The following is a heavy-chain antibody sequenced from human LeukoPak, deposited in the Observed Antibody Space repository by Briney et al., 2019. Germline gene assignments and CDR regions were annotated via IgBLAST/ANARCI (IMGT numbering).Heavy chain of an antibody. CDR1: GFTFSSYS. J-gene: IGHJ5*02. V-gene: IGHV3-21*04. CDR3: ARDGYYGNNWFDP. D-gene: IGHD3-10*01. Sequence: GGSLRLSCAASGFTFSSYSMNWVRQAPGKGLEWVSSISSSSSYIYYADSVKGRFTISRDNAKNSLYLQMNSLRAEDTAVYYCARDGYYGNNWFDPWGQGTLVTVSS. CDR2: ISSSSSYI.